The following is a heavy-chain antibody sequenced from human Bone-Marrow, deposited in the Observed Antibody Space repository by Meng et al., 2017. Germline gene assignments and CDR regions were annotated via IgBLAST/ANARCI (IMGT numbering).Heavy chain of an antibody. D-gene: IGHD6-6*01. V-gene: IGHV4-59*01. CDR2: ISYSGST. CDR1: SGSINSYF. Sequence: LQESGPGLVNTSETLSLPCTVASGSINSYFWSWTRQPPGKGPEWIGYISYSGSTNYNPSLKSRVTISVDTSKNQFSLKLSSVTAADTAVYYCARAIATRPDVFDYWGQGTLVTVSS. CDR3: ARAIATRPDVFDY. J-gene: IGHJ4*02.